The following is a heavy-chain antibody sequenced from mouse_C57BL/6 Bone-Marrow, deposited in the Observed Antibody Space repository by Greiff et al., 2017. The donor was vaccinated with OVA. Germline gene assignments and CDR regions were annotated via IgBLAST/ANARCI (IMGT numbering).Heavy chain of an antibody. CDR2: IDPSDSYT. D-gene: IGHD1-1*01. V-gene: IGHV1-69*01. J-gene: IGHJ4*01. CDR3: ARDLYYGSSYVEYAIDY. Sequence: QVQLKQPGAELVMPGASVKLSCKASGYTFTSYWMHWVKQRPGQGLEWIGEIDPSDSYTNYNQKFKGKSTLTVDKSSSTAYMQLSSLTSEDSAVYYCARDLYYGSSYVEYAIDYWGQGTSVTVSS. CDR1: GYTFTSYW.